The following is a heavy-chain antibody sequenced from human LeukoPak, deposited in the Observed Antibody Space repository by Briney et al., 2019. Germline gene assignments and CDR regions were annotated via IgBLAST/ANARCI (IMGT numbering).Heavy chain of an antibody. V-gene: IGHV1-18*01. D-gene: IGHD1-1*01. CDR1: GYTFSIYG. J-gene: IGHJ2*01. CDR2: ISAYNGNT. Sequence: ASVKVSCKASGYTFSIYGISWVRQAPGQGLEWMGWISAYNGNTNYAQKVQGRVTMTTDTSTSTAYMELRSLRSDDTALYYCARGYTATGNWYFDLWGRGTLVSVSS. CDR3: ARGYTATGNWYFDL.